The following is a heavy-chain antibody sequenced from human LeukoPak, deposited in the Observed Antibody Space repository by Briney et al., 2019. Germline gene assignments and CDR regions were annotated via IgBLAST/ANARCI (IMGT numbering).Heavy chain of an antibody. J-gene: IGHJ6*03. V-gene: IGHV3-9*01. CDR1: GFTFDDYA. CDR2: ISWNSGSI. Sequence: GGSLRLSCAASGFTFDDYAMHWVRQAPGKGLEWVSGISWNSGSIGYADSVKGRFTISRDNAKNSLCLQMNSLRAEDTALYYCAKDGQSDYYYYMDVWGKGTTVTVSS. CDR3: AKDGQSDYYYYMDV.